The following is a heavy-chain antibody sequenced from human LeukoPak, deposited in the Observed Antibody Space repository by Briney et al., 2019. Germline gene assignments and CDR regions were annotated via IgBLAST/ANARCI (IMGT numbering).Heavy chain of an antibody. D-gene: IGHD2-8*01. J-gene: IGHJ5*02. CDR1: GYTFTSYG. Sequence: GASVKVSCKASGYTFTSYGISWVRQAPGQGLEWMGWISAYNGNTNYARKLQGRVTMTTDTSTSTAYMELRSLRSDDTAVYYCAGDLGIVPDNWFDPWGQGTLVTVSS. V-gene: IGHV1-18*01. CDR3: AGDLGIVPDNWFDP. CDR2: ISAYNGNT.